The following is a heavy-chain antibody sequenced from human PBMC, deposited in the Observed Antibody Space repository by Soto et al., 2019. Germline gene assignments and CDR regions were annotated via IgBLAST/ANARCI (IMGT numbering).Heavy chain of an antibody. CDR3: TRGYCSSTSCYVVY. V-gene: IGHV3-49*03. CDR2: IRSKAYGGTT. Sequence: PGGSLRLSCTASGFTFGDYAMSWFRQAPGKGLEWVGFIRSKAYGGTTEYAASVKGRFTISRDDSKSIAYLQMNSLKTEDTAVYYCTRGYCSSTSCYVVYWGQGTLVTVSS. J-gene: IGHJ4*02. CDR1: GFTFGDYA. D-gene: IGHD2-2*01.